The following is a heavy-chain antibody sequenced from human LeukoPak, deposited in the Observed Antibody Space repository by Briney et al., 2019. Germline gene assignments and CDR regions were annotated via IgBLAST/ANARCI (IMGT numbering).Heavy chain of an antibody. CDR3: ARPITTVTTTDAFDI. J-gene: IGHJ3*02. CDR1: GFTFSSYS. CDR2: ISSSSSYI. V-gene: IGHV3-21*01. D-gene: IGHD4-17*01. Sequence: PGGSLRLSCAASGFTFSSYSMNWVRQAPGKGLEWVSSISSSSSYIYYADSVKGRFTISRDNAKNSLYLQMNSLRAEDTAVYYCARPITTVTTTDAFDIWGQGTMVTVSS.